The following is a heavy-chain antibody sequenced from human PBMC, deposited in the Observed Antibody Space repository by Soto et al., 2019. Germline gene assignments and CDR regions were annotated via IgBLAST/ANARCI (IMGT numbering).Heavy chain of an antibody. CDR1: GFTFSSYG. D-gene: IGHD3-3*01. Sequence: PGGSLRLSCAAFGFTFSSYGMHWARHAPGKGMEWVAVIWYDGSNKYYADSVKGRFTISRDNSKNTLYLQMNSLRAEDTAVYFCSRDRNYDFWSGYELLFVWGKGTTVTVSS. V-gene: IGHV3-33*01. CDR3: SRDRNYDFWSGYELLFV. J-gene: IGHJ6*04. CDR2: IWYDGSNK.